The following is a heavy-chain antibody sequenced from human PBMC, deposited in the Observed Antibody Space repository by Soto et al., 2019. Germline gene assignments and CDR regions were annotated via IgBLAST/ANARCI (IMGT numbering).Heavy chain of an antibody. CDR2: INWNDDK. Sequence: QITLKESGPTLVKSTQTLTLTCSFSGFSLRNGGVGVGWIRQPPGKALEWVALINWNDDKRYSPFLKNRLTLIKDTFKDQVVLTMTNVDPVDTATYYCAHKLDTVDWFGPWGQGILVTVSS. CDR3: AHKLDTVDWFGP. V-gene: IGHV2-5*01. J-gene: IGHJ5*02. D-gene: IGHD5-18*01. CDR1: GFSLRNGGVG.